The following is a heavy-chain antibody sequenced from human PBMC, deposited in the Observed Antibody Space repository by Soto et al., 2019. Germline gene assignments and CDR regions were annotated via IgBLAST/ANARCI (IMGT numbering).Heavy chain of an antibody. Sequence: PSETLSLTCTVSGGSISSGDYYWSWIRQPPGKGLEWIGYIYYSGSTYYNPSLKSRVTISVDTSKNQFSLKLSSVTAADTAVYYCARARPVTDWRIWFDPWGQGTLVTVSS. CDR3: ARARPVTDWRIWFDP. V-gene: IGHV4-30-4*01. CDR2: IYYSGST. D-gene: IGHD2-21*01. J-gene: IGHJ5*02. CDR1: GGSISSGDYY.